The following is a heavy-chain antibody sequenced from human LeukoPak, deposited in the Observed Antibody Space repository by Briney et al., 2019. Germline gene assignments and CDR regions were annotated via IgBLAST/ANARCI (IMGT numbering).Heavy chain of an antibody. J-gene: IGHJ4*02. V-gene: IGHV3-74*03. CDR3: ARDYAGSPDY. Sequence: GGSLRLSCTASGFTFSTYWINWVRQSPGKGLVWVALINGDGSTTTHADSVKGRFTISRDNAKNTAYLQMNSLRDEDTAVYFCARDYAGSPDYWGQGTLVIVSA. CDR1: GFTFSTYW. CDR2: INGDGSTT. D-gene: IGHD3-10*01.